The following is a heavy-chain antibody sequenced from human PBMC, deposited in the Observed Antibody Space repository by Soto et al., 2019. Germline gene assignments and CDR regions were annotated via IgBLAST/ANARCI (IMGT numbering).Heavy chain of an antibody. CDR3: ARRDRSGFSYWLDT. CDR1: CGSISSGGYY. V-gene: IGHV4-31*03. D-gene: IGHD3-22*01. CDR2: IYFSGTT. Sequence: TLSLTFTVSCGSISSGGYYWSWIRHHPGKGLEWIGTIYFSGTTYYNPSLKSRVTISVDTSKSQFSLKLSSVTAADTAVYYCARRDRSGFSYWLDTWGQGTLVTVSS. J-gene: IGHJ5*02.